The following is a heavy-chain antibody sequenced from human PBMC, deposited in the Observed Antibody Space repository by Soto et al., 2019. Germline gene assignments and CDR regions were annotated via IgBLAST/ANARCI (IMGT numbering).Heavy chain of an antibody. Sequence: QVQLQESGPGLVKPSETLSLTCTVSGGSISSYYWSWIRQPPGKGLEWIGYIYYSGSTNYNPSLKSRVTISVDTSKNQFALRMSSVTAADTAVYYCARRYGGSIDSWGQGTLVTVSS. D-gene: IGHD2-15*01. CDR2: IYYSGST. CDR3: ARRYGGSIDS. CDR1: GGSISSYY. V-gene: IGHV4-59*08. J-gene: IGHJ4*02.